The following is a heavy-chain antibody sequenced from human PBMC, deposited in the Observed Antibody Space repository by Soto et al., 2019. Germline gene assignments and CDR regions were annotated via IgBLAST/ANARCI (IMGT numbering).Heavy chain of an antibody. J-gene: IGHJ4*02. D-gene: IGHD2-15*01. Sequence: SGGSLRLSCAASGFTVSSYGMHLVRQAPGNGLEWVAVISYDGSNKYYADSVKGRFTISRDNSKNTLYLQMNSLRAEDTAVYYCAKDRGCSGGSCYSSPLDYWGQGTLVTVSS. CDR2: ISYDGSNK. CDR1: GFTVSSYG. V-gene: IGHV3-30*18. CDR3: AKDRGCSGGSCYSSPLDY.